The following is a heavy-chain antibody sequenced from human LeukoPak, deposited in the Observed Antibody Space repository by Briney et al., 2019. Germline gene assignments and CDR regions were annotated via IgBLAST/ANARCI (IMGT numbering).Heavy chain of an antibody. D-gene: IGHD3-10*01. Sequence: SETLSLTCTVSGGSISSSSYSWGWIRQPPGKGLEWIGSIYYSGSTYYNPSLKSRVTISVDTSKNQFSLKLSSVTAADTAVYYCATMGLLWFGEAFDYWGQGTLVTVSS. V-gene: IGHV4-39*01. CDR1: GGSISSSSYS. J-gene: IGHJ4*02. CDR3: ATMGLLWFGEAFDY. CDR2: IYYSGST.